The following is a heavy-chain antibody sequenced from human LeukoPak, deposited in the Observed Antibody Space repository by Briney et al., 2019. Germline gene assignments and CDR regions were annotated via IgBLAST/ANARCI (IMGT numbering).Heavy chain of an antibody. CDR3: ARESVAGIRAGYFDL. D-gene: IGHD6-19*01. V-gene: IGHV3-66*01. CDR1: GFTVSSNY. CDR2: IYSGGST. Sequence: GGSLRLSCAASGFTVSSNYMSWVRQAPGKGLEWVSVIYSGGSTYYADSVRGRFTISRDNSKNTLYLQMNSLRAEDTAVYYCARESVAGIRAGYFDLWGRGTLVTVSS. J-gene: IGHJ2*01.